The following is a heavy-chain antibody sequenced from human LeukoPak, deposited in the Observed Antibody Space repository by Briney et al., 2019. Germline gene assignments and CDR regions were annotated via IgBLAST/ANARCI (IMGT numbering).Heavy chain of an antibody. V-gene: IGHV4-59*01. CDR1: GGSISSYY. Sequence: SETLSLTCTVSGGSISSYYWSWIRQPPGKGLEWIGYIYYSGSTNYSPSLKSRVTISVDTSKNQFSLKLSSVTAADTAVYYCARVIYSGSYYMDVWGKGTTVTVSS. J-gene: IGHJ6*03. D-gene: IGHD6-19*01. CDR2: IYYSGST. CDR3: ARVIYSGSYYMDV.